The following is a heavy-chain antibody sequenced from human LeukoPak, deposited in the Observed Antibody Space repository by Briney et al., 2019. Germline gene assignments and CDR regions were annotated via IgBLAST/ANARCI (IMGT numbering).Heavy chain of an antibody. V-gene: IGHV1-69*01. Sequence: VASVKVSCKASGGTFSSYAIGWVRQAPGQGLEWMGGIIPIFGTANYAQKFQGRVTITADESTSTAYMELSSLRSEDTAVYYCARALNDAFDIWGQGTMVTVSS. J-gene: IGHJ3*02. CDR1: GGTFSSYA. CDR2: IIPIFGTA. CDR3: ARALNDAFDI.